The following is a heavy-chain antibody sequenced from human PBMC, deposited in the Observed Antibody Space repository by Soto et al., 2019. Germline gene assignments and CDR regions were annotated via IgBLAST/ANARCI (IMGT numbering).Heavy chain of an antibody. D-gene: IGHD6-25*01. CDR1: GYTFTNYA. Sequence: QVQLVQSGVEVKKPGASVKVSCKASGYTFTNYAISWVRQAPGRGLEWMGWVNTYNGNSNYAQIFQGRVTMTSDTSTGTAYMELRCLKSVDSAVYYCARDSQYSTGWQRFDSWGQGTLVTVSS. J-gene: IGHJ4*02. V-gene: IGHV1-18*01. CDR2: VNTYNGNS. CDR3: ARDSQYSTGWQRFDS.